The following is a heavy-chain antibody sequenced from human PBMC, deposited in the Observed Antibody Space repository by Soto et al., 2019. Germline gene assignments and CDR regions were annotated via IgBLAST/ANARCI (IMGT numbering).Heavy chain of an antibody. CDR1: GGSFRSFY. CDR2: INHSGST. J-gene: IGHJ4*01. Sequence: PETLSLTSAVYGGSFRSFYWGWIRQPPGKGLEWIGKINHSGSTNYNPSLKSRVTISLDTSKNQFSLNLSSVTAADTAVYYCARDSGYGSGASVNHYLDYWGHGTLVTVSS. V-gene: IGHV4-34*01. D-gene: IGHD3-10*01. CDR3: ARDSGYGSGASVNHYLDY.